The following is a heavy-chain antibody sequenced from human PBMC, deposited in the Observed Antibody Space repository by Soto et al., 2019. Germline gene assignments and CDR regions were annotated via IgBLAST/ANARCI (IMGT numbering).Heavy chain of an antibody. CDR1: GFTFNSLS. V-gene: IGHV3-30*04. CDR3: AMEPYGDSQYFDY. CDR2: VSFDGKVT. J-gene: IGHJ4*02. Sequence: QVQLVESGGGVAQAGTSLRLSCTGSGFTFNSLSLHWVRQGPDKGLEWVSVVSFDGKVTYYADSVKGRFTVSRDISENTVDLQANSLRPEDTAVYYCAMEPYGDSQYFDYWGQGPPVTVSS. D-gene: IGHD2-21*02.